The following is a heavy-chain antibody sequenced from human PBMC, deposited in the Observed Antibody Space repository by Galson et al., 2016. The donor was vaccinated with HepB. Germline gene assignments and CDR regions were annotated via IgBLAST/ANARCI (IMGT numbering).Heavy chain of an antibody. CDR2: IWYDGSNK. J-gene: IGHJ1*01. Sequence: SLRLSCAASGFTFSTYGMHWVRQARGKGLEWVAVIWYDGSNKNYADFVKGRFTISRDNSKNTLYLQMNSLRAEDTAIYYCAREPVRYSGDDVGYFGHWGQGTLVTVSS. CDR1: GFTFSTYG. D-gene: IGHD1-26*01. V-gene: IGHV3-33*01. CDR3: AREPVRYSGDDVGYFGH.